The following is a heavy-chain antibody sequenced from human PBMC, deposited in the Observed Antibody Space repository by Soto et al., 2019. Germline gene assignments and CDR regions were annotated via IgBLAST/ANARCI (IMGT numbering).Heavy chain of an antibody. CDR1: GFTVSNNY. Sequence: GGSLRLSCAVSGFTVSNNYMSWVRQAPGKGLEGVSVIYSGGYTAYGDSVKGRFTISRDNSKNTLYLQMSSLTAEDTAVYYCARDKDTSSWTGFDFWGHGTLVTVSS. V-gene: IGHV3-53*01. CDR2: IYSGGYT. J-gene: IGHJ4*01. D-gene: IGHD1-1*01. CDR3: ARDKDTSSWTGFDF.